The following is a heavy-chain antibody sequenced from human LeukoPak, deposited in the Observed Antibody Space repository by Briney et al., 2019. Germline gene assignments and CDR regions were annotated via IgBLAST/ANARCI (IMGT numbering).Heavy chain of an antibody. CDR3: ARDGCSSTSCYLGWFDP. J-gene: IGHJ5*02. V-gene: IGHV1-69*05. Sequence: SVKVSCKASGGTFSSYAISWVRQAPGQGLEWMGGIIPIFGTANYAQKFQGRVTITTDESTSTAYMELSSLRSEDTAVYYCARDGCSSTSCYLGWFDPWGQGTLVTVSS. CDR1: GGTFSSYA. CDR2: IIPIFGTA. D-gene: IGHD2-2*01.